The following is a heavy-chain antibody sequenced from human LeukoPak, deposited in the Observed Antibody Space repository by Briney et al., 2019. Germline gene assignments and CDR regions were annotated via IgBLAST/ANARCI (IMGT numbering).Heavy chain of an antibody. CDR3: AKRGILTGYYMYYFDY. CDR1: GFTFSSYA. CDR2: ISGSGGST. D-gene: IGHD3-9*01. Sequence: GSLRLSCAASGFTFSSYAMSWVRQAPGKGLEWVSAISGSGGSTHYADSVKGRFTISRDNSKNTLYLQMNSLRAEDTAVYYCAKRGILTGYYMYYFDYWGQGTLVTVSS. J-gene: IGHJ4*02. V-gene: IGHV3-23*01.